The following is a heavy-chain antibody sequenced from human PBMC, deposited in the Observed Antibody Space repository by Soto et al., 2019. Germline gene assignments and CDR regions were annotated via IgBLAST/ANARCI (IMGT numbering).Heavy chain of an antibody. J-gene: IGHJ4*02. CDR2: ISYDGSNK. D-gene: IGHD5-12*01. Sequence: QVQLVESGGGVVQPGRSLRLSCAASGFTFSSYGMHWVRQAPGKGLEWVAVISYDGSNKYYADSVKGRFTISRDNSKNTLYLQMNSLRAEDTGVYYCEKVLATGRDRRVLFDYWGQGTLVTVSS. CDR3: EKVLATGRDRRVLFDY. CDR1: GFTFSSYG. V-gene: IGHV3-30*18.